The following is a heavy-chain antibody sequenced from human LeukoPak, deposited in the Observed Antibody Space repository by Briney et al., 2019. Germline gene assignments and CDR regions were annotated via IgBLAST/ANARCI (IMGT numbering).Heavy chain of an antibody. V-gene: IGHV4-4*07. D-gene: IGHD4-17*01. J-gene: IGHJ3*02. Sequence: SETLSLTCTVSGGSISSYYWSWIRQPAGKGLEWIGRIYTSGSTNYNPSLKSRVTMSVDTSKSQFSLKLSSVTAADTAVYYCARGPMTTVTTDAFDIWGQGTMVTVSS. CDR3: ARGPMTTVTTDAFDI. CDR2: IYTSGST. CDR1: GGSISSYY.